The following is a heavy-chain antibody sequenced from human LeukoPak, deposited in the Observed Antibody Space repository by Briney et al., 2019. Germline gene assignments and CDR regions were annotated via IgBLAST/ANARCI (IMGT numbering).Heavy chain of an antibody. CDR2: IKEDGSEK. Sequence: GGSLRLSCAASGFTFSTYWMRWVRQAPGKGLEWVASIKEDGSEKYYVDSVKGRLTISRDNSKNSLYLQMNSLRAEDTAVYYCTRGAFRNFDIWGQGTMVTVSS. CDR3: TRGAFRNFDI. D-gene: IGHD3-16*01. J-gene: IGHJ3*02. V-gene: IGHV3-7*05. CDR1: GFTFSTYW.